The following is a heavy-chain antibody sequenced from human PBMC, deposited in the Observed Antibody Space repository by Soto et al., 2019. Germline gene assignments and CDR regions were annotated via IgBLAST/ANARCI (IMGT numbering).Heavy chain of an antibody. J-gene: IGHJ4*02. CDR3: AYCSSTTCFTRLTY. Sequence: PSETLSLTCAVYDGSFSGYYWSWIRQPPGKGLEWIGESNDRGSTNYSPSLKSRVTISVDTSKNQFSLKLSSVTAADTAVYYCAYCSSTTCFTRLTYWGKGIPVTVSS. CDR1: DGSFSGYY. V-gene: IGHV4-34*01. CDR2: SNDRGST. D-gene: IGHD2-2*02.